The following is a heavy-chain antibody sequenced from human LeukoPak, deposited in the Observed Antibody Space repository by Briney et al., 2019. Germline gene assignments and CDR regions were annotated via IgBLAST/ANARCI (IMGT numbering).Heavy chain of an antibody. V-gene: IGHV4-4*07. CDR1: GGSISSYY. D-gene: IGHD6-13*01. CDR3: ARGGLYSSSWRPIDY. Sequence: SETLSLTCTVSGGSISSYYWSWIRQPAGKGLEWIGRIYTSGSANYNPSLKSRVTMSVDTSKNQFSLKLSSVTAADTAVYYCARGGLYSSSWRPIDYWGQGTLVTVSS. CDR2: IYTSGSA. J-gene: IGHJ4*02.